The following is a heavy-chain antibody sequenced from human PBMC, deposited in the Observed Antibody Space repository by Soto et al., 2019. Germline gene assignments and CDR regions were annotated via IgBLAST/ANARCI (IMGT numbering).Heavy chain of an antibody. J-gene: IGHJ4*02. D-gene: IGHD3-16*01. CDR2: IGSGGART. Sequence: EVQLLESGGGLVQPGGSRGLSCAAPGFAFSTYSMSGVRQAPGKGLEWVSLIGSGGARTYYADPVKGRFTISRDNSRNTLYLQMNSLGAEDTAIYFCAKGGGLDYWGQGVLVTVSS. CDR3: AKGGGLDY. CDR1: GFAFSTYS. V-gene: IGHV3-23*01.